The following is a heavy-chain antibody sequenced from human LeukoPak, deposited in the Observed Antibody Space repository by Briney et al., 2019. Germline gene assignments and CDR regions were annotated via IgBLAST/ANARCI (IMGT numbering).Heavy chain of an antibody. J-gene: IGHJ3*02. D-gene: IGHD2-2*01. V-gene: IGHV3-30-3*01. Sequence: PGRSLRLSCAASGFTFSSYAMHWVRQAPGKGLEWVAVISYDGSNKYYADSVKGRFTISRDNSKNTLYLQMNSLRAEDTAVYYCARGPFQNKIVVVPAATLGAFDIWGQGTMVTVSS. CDR3: ARGPFQNKIVVVPAATLGAFDI. CDR1: GFTFSSYA. CDR2: ISYDGSNK.